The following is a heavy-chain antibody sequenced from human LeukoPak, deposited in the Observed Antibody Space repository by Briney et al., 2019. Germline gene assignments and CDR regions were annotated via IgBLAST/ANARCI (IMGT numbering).Heavy chain of an antibody. Sequence: TGGSLRLSCAASGFTFDDYGMSWVRQAPGKGLEWVSGINWNGGSTGYADSVKGRFTISRDNAKNSLYLQMNSLRAEDTALYYCARVRDGSGRKKYYYYYYMDVWGKGTTVTVSS. CDR2: INWNGGST. CDR1: GFTFDDYG. CDR3: ARVRDGSGRKKYYYYYYMDV. V-gene: IGHV3-20*04. D-gene: IGHD3-10*01. J-gene: IGHJ6*03.